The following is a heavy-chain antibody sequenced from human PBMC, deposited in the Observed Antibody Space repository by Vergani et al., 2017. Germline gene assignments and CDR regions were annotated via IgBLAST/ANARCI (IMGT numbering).Heavy chain of an antibody. J-gene: IGHJ5*02. CDR3: ARHPYTPLCTAIDCPRWFDP. CDR1: GFSFSTYW. V-gene: IGHV5-51*01. Sequence: EVQLVQSGAEVKKPGESLKISCKGSGFSFSTYWIGWVRQMPGKGLEWMGLIFPGDSQIRSSLSLQGRVTISADKSISTAYLQWYSLQASDTAMYYCARHPYTPLCTAIDCPRWFDPWGQGTLVTVSS. D-gene: IGHD2-21*02. CDR2: IFPGDSQI.